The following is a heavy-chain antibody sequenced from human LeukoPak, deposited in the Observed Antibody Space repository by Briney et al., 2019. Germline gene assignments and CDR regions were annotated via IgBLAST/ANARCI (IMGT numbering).Heavy chain of an antibody. V-gene: IGHV4-59*01. CDR3: ARDVYDSSGYYLLGDN. D-gene: IGHD3-22*01. J-gene: IGHJ4*02. CDR1: VGSISDYY. CDR2: IHSSGST. Sequence: SETLSLTCTVSVGSISDYYWSWIRQSPGKGLEWLGYIHSSGSTHYNPSLKSRVTISLDTSKEQFSLKLSSVTAADTALYYCARDVYDSSGYYLLGDNWGQGTLVTVSS.